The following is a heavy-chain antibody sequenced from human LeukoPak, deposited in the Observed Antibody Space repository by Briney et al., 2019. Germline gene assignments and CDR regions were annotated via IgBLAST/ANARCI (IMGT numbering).Heavy chain of an antibody. CDR3: APGGYIGYGHAFDI. J-gene: IGHJ3*02. D-gene: IGHD5-12*01. CDR2: INHSGST. V-gene: IGHV4-34*01. Sequence: SETLSLTCAVYGGSFSGYYWSWIRQPPGKGLEWIGEINHSGSTNYNPSLKSRVTISVDTSKNQFSLKLSSVTAADTAVYYCAPGGYIGYGHAFDIWGQGTMVTVSS. CDR1: GGSFSGYY.